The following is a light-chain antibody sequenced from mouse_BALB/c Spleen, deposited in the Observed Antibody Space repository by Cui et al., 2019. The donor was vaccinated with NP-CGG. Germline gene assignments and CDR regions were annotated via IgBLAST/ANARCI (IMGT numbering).Light chain of an antibody. CDR2: GTN. CDR3: ALWYSNHWV. J-gene: IGLJ1*01. V-gene: IGLV1*01. CDR1: TGTVTTSNY. Sequence: QAVVTQESALTTSPGETVTLTCRSSTGTVTTSNYANWVQEKPDHLSTGLIGGTNNRAPGVPARFSGSLIGDKAVLTITGAQTEDEAIYFCALWYSNHWVFGGGTKLTVL.